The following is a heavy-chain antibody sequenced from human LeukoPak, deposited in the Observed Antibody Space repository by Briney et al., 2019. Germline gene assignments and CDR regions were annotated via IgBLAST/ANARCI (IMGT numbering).Heavy chain of an antibody. V-gene: IGHV1-24*01. CDR2: FDPEDGET. J-gene: IGHJ4*02. CDR3: ATVRSYSRRYGLFDY. D-gene: IGHD6-13*01. Sequence: ASVKVSCKVTGYTLTELSMHWVRQAPGKGLEWMGGFDPEDGETIYAQKFQGRVTMTEDTSTDTAYMELSSLRSEDTAVYYCATVRSYSRRYGLFDYWGQGTLVTVSS. CDR1: GYTLTELS.